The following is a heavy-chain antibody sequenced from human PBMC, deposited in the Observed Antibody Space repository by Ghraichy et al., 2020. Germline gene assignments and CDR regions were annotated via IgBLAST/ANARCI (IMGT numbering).Heavy chain of an antibody. Sequence: GESLNISCAASGFTFSNAWMSWVRQAPGKGLEWVGRIKSKTDGGTTDYAAPVKGRFTISRDDSKNTLYLQMNSLKTEDTAVYYCTTDRQWLPPKGWYYYMDVWGKGTTVTVSS. CDR1: GFTFSNAW. J-gene: IGHJ6*03. V-gene: IGHV3-15*01. CDR2: IKSKTDGGTT. CDR3: TTDRQWLPPKGWYYYMDV. D-gene: IGHD6-19*01.